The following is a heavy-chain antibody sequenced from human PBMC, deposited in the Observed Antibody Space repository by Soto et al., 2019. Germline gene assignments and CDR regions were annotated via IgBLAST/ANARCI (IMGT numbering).Heavy chain of an antibody. J-gene: IGHJ4*02. V-gene: IGHV1-8*01. CDR3: ARDQGPSSGWPFDY. Sequence: ASVKVSCKASGYTFTSYDINWVRQATGQGLEWMGWMNANSGNTDYAQKFQGRVTMTTDTSMSTAYMELRSLRSDDTAVYYCARDQGPSSGWPFDYWGQGTLVTVSS. CDR1: GYTFTSYD. CDR2: MNANSGNT. D-gene: IGHD6-19*01.